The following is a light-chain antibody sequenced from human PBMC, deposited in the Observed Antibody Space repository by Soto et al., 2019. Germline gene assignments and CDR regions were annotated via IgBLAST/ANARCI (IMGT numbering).Light chain of an antibody. CDR1: QSVSSN. Sequence: EIVMTQSPATLSVSPGERATLSCRASQSVSSNLAWYQQKPGQAPRLLIYGASTRATGIPARFSGSGSGTDFTLTISILQSEDFAVYYCQQYNNWPLTFGQGTKLEIK. V-gene: IGKV3-15*01. J-gene: IGKJ2*01. CDR2: GAS. CDR3: QQYNNWPLT.